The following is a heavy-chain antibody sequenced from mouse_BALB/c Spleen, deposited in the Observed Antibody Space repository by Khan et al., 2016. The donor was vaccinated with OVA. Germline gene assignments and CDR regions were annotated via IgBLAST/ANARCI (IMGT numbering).Heavy chain of an antibody. CDR1: GYTFTSYT. CDR3: VREGAYYRSDGWFAY. Sequence: QVQLKQSGAELARPGASVKMSCKASGYTFTSYTMHLVRQRPGQTLEWIGHINPSNNYTNYNQNFKDKATLIVDKSSSTAYMQLNSLTSEDSAVYYCVREGAYYRSDGWFAYWGQGTLVTVSA. CDR2: INPSNNYT. D-gene: IGHD2-14*01. V-gene: IGHV1-4*01. J-gene: IGHJ3*01.